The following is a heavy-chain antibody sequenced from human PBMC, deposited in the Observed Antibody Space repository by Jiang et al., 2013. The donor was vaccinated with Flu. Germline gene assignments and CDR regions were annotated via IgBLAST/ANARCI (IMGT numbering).Heavy chain of an antibody. CDR2: ISVSGSDI. CDR1: GFTFSTSE. D-gene: IGHD3-10*01. J-gene: IGHJ1*01. Sequence: VQLLESGGGLVQPGGSLRLSCVVSGFTFSTSEMNWVRQAPGKGPEWLSYISVSGSDIYYADSVKGRFTTSRDNADNSLYLQMDSLRVEDTAIYYCARDQHAAGRRFDTWGQGTLVIVSS. CDR3: ARDQHAAGRRFDT. V-gene: IGHV3-48*03.